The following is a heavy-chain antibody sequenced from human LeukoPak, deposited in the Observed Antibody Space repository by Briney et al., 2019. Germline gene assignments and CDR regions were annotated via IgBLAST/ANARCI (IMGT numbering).Heavy chain of an antibody. CDR3: ASHPSRPPAYYYYYMDV. Sequence: SVKVSCKAFGGTFSSYAISGGRQCPGQGLEWMGGIIPIFGTANYAQKFQGRVTITTDESTSTAYMELSSLRSEDTAVYYCASHPSRPPAYYYYYMDVWGKGTTVTVSS. CDR1: GGTFSSYA. J-gene: IGHJ6*03. CDR2: IIPIFGTA. V-gene: IGHV1-69*05.